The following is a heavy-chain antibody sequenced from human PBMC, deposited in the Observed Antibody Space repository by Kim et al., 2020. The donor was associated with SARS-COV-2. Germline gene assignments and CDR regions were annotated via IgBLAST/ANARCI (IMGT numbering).Heavy chain of an antibody. CDR2: ISAYNGNT. J-gene: IGHJ4*02. Sequence: ASVKVSCKASGYTFTSYGISWVRQAPGQGIEWMGWISAYNGNTNYAQKLQGRVTMTTDTSTSTAYMELRSLRSDDTAVYYCAREVDEGLLWFGELLSGIDYWGQGTLVTVSS. V-gene: IGHV1-18*04. CDR3: AREVDEGLLWFGELLSGIDY. CDR1: GYTFTSYG. D-gene: IGHD3-10*01.